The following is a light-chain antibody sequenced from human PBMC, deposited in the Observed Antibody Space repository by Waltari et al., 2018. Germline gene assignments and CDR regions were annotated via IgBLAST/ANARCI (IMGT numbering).Light chain of an antibody. CDR2: GTS. Sequence: QSVLTQPPSVSGAPGQRVTISCTGSSSNIGAGYDVHWYQQLPGTAPNLLIYGTSNRPSGVPDRFSGSKSGTSASLAITGLQAEDEADYYCQSYDSSLSGSKVFGGGTKLTVL. J-gene: IGLJ2*01. V-gene: IGLV1-40*01. CDR3: QSYDSSLSGSKV. CDR1: SSNIGAGYD.